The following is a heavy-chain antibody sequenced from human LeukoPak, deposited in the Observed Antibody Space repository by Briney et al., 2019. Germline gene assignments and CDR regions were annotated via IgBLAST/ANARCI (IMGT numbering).Heavy chain of an antibody. Sequence: GGSLRLSCAASGFTFSHYWMQWVRQAPGKGLVWVSRTNSDGSSTTYADSVKGRFTISRDNAKNTLYLQMNSLRAEDTAEYYCARLWGYCSGGSCYSTPYWGQGTLVTVSS. CDR2: TNSDGSST. D-gene: IGHD2-15*01. CDR3: ARLWGYCSGGSCYSTPY. CDR1: GFTFSHYW. V-gene: IGHV3-74*01. J-gene: IGHJ4*02.